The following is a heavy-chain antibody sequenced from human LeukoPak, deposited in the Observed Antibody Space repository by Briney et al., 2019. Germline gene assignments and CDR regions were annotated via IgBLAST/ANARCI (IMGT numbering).Heavy chain of an antibody. D-gene: IGHD6-19*01. V-gene: IGHV4-30-4*01. J-gene: IGHJ4*02. CDR2: IYYSGST. CDR1: GGSISSVDYY. CDR3: ARQGVAGLYYFDY. Sequence: SETLSLTCTVSGGSISSVDYYWSWIRQPPGEGLEWIGYIYYSGSTYYNPSLKSRVTISVDTSKNQFSLKLSSVTAADTAVYYCARQGVAGLYYFDYWGQGTLVTVSS.